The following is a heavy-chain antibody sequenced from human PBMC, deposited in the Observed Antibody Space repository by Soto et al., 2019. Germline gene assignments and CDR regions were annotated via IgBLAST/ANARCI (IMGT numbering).Heavy chain of an antibody. J-gene: IGHJ4*02. CDR2: IYYSGST. D-gene: IGHD5-18*01. Sequence: PSETLSLTCTVSGGSISSGGYYWSWIRQHPGKDLEWIGYIYYSGSTYYNPSLKSRVTISVDTSKKQLSLKLSSETAVDTAVYYCARSGYSYGPNPLLYWGQGTLVTVS. CDR1: GGSISSGGYY. CDR3: ARSGYSYGPNPLLY. V-gene: IGHV4-31*03.